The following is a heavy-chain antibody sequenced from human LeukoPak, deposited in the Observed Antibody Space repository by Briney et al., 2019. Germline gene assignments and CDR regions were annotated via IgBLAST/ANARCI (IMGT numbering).Heavy chain of an antibody. Sequence: ASVKVSCKVSGYTLTELSMHWVRQAPGKGLEWMGGFDPEDGETIYAQKFQGRVTMTEDTSTDTAYMELSSLRSEDTAVYYCATVVVTAPGEHYFDYWGQGTLVTVSS. CDR1: GYTLTELS. CDR3: ATVVVTAPGEHYFDY. V-gene: IGHV1-24*01. D-gene: IGHD2-21*02. CDR2: FDPEDGET. J-gene: IGHJ4*02.